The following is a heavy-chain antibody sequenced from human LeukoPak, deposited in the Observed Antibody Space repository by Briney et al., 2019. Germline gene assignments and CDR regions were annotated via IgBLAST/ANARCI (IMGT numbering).Heavy chain of an antibody. CDR1: GFTFSSYS. V-gene: IGHV3-21*01. Sequence: SGGSLRLSCAASGFTFSSYSMNWVRQAPGKGLEWVSSISSSSSYIYYADSVKGRFTISRDNAKNSLYLQMNSLRAEDTAVYYCARSRGIAAAGTTRYYYYYMDVWGKGTTVTISS. CDR2: ISSSSSYI. D-gene: IGHD6-13*01. CDR3: ARSRGIAAAGTTRYYYYYMDV. J-gene: IGHJ6*03.